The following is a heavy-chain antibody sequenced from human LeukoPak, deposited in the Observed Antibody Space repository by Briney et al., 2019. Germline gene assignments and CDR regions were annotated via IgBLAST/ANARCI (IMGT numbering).Heavy chain of an antibody. J-gene: IGHJ6*03. CDR2: INPNSGGT. CDR3: ARVKPQWLVYYYYYYMDV. CDR1: GYTFTGYC. V-gene: IGHV1-2*02. Sequence: VASVKVSCKASGYTFTGYCMHWVRQAPGQGLEWMGWINPNSGGTNYAQKFQGRVTMTRDTSISTAYMELSRLRSDDTAVYYCARVKPQWLVYYYYYYMDVWGKGTTVTVSS. D-gene: IGHD6-19*01.